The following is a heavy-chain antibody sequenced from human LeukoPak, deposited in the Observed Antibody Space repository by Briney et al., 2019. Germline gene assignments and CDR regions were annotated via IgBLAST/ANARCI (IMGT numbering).Heavy chain of an antibody. CDR2: IYSGGST. CDR3: ARDLRYYDSSGYPPKDAFDI. CDR1: GFTVSSNY. J-gene: IGHJ3*02. Sequence: GGSLRLSCAASGFTVSSNYMSWVRQAPGKGLEWVSVIYSGGSTYYADSVKGRFTISRDNSKNTLYLQMNSLRAEDTAVYYCARDLRYYDSSGYPPKDAFDIWGQGTMVTVSS. V-gene: IGHV3-53*01. D-gene: IGHD3-22*01.